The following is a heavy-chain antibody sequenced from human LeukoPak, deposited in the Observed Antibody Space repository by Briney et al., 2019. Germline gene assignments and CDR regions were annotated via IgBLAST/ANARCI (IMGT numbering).Heavy chain of an antibody. J-gene: IGHJ5*02. V-gene: IGHV1-24*01. CDR1: GYTLTELS. CDR2: FDPEDGET. CDR3: ATDLLVDIVVVPAAS. D-gene: IGHD2-2*03. Sequence: ASVKVSCKVSGYTLTELSIHWVRQAPGKGLEWMGGFDPEDGETIYAQKFQGRVTMTEDTSTDTAYMELSSLRSEDTAVYYCATDLLVDIVVVPAASWGQGTLVTVSS.